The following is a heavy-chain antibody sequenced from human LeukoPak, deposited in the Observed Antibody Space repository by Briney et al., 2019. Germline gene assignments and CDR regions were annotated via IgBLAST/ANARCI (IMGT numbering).Heavy chain of an antibody. CDR2: ISSSSSYI. CDR1: GFTFSSYS. J-gene: IGHJ3*02. CDR3: ASGGYSYGYGAFDI. D-gene: IGHD5-18*01. Sequence: GGSLRLSCAASGFTFSSYSMNWVRQAPGKGLEWVSSISSSSSYIYYADSVKGRFTISRDNAKNSLYLQMNSLRAEDTAVYYCASGGYSYGYGAFDIWGQGTRVTVSS. V-gene: IGHV3-21*01.